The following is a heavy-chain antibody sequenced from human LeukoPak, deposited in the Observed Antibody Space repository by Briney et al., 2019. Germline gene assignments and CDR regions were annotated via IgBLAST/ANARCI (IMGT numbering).Heavy chain of an antibody. Sequence: ASVKVPCKASGGTFSSYAISWVRQAPGQGLEWMGGIIPIFGTANYAQKFQGRVTITADESTSTAYMELSSLRSEDTAVYYCARGGVGATVEWGQGTLVTVSS. CDR2: IIPIFGTA. CDR1: GGTFSSYA. V-gene: IGHV1-69*13. D-gene: IGHD1-26*01. J-gene: IGHJ4*02. CDR3: ARGGVGATVE.